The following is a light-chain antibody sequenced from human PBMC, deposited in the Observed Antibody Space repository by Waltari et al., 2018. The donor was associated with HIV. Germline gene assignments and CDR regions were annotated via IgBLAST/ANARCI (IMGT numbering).Light chain of an antibody. V-gene: IGLV1-47*01. CDR3: ATWDDSLSLWV. J-gene: IGLJ3*02. CDR1: NSTFGANY. CDR2: RNG. Sequence: QSVLTQPPSASGTPGQRVTISCSGSNSTFGANYVYWYQQFPGPAPKLLIYRNGQRPSGVPDRFSGSKSGTSASLAIGGLRSDDEANYYCATWDDSLSLWVFGGGTKLTVL.